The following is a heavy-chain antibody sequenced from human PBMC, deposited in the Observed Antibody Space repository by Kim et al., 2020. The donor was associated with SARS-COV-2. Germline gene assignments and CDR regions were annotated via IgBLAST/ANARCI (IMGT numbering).Heavy chain of an antibody. D-gene: IGHD6-13*01. CDR1: GYSISSGYY. CDR3: ARTPPGQQLAHDAFDI. J-gene: IGHJ3*02. CDR2: IYHSGST. V-gene: IGHV4-38-2*02. Sequence: SETLSLTCTVSGYSISSGYYWGWIRQPPGKGLEWIGSIYHSGSTYYNPSLKSRVTISVDTSKNQFSLKLSSVTAADTAVYYCARTPPGQQLAHDAFDIWGQGTMVTVSS.